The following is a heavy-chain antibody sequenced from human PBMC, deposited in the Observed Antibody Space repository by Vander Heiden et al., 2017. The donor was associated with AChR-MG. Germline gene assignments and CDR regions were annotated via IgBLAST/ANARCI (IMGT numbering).Heavy chain of an antibody. D-gene: IGHD3-9*01. CDR3: ARPLVESGSFDWFHMSPSNWFDP. J-gene: IGHJ5*02. CDR2: IYYSGST. Sequence: QLQLQESGPGLVKPSETLSLTCTVSGGSISSSSYYWGWIRQPPGKGLEWIGSIYYSGSTYYNPSLKSRVTISVDTSKNQFSLKLSSVTAADTAVYYCARPLVESGSFDWFHMSPSNWFDPWGQGTLVTVSS. V-gene: IGHV4-39*01. CDR1: GGSISSSSYY.